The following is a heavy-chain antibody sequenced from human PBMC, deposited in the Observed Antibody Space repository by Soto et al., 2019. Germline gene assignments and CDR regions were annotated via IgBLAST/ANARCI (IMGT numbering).Heavy chain of an antibody. D-gene: IGHD3-10*01. CDR1: GYTFNNYA. CDR3: AKGRGGSGSLTPRVDF. V-gene: IGHV3-23*01. CDR2: ISGGGDTT. J-gene: IGHJ4*02. Sequence: EVQLLESGGGLVQPGGSLRLSCAASGYTFNNYAMTWVRQAPGKGLEWVSAISGGGDTTSYADSVKGRFTVSRHGSKNTLYVQMSSLRAEDTALYYCAKGRGGSGSLTPRVDFWGQGTLGTVSS.